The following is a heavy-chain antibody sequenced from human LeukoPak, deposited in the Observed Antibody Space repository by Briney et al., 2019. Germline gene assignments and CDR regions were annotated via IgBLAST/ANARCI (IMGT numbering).Heavy chain of an antibody. CDR3: ATYYYYTSGSFDP. J-gene: IGHJ5*01. Sequence: TSETLSLTCTVSGGSMSSYYWSWIRQPPGKGLEWIGYIYDSGSTNHNPSLKSRVTISVDTSKNQFSLKLRSVTAADTAIYYCATYYYYTSGSFDPWGQGTLVTVSS. CDR2: IYDSGST. V-gene: IGHV4-59*12. D-gene: IGHD3-10*01. CDR1: GGSMSSYY.